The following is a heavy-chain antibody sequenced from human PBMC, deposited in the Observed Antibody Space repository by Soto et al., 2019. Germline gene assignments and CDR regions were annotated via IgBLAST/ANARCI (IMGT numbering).Heavy chain of an antibody. J-gene: IGHJ6*02. D-gene: IGHD3-10*01. CDR1: GYTFTNYA. CDR2: INAGNANT. Sequence: GASVKXSCKASGYTFTNYAVHWVRQAPGQRIVWMGWINAGNANTKYSQKFQGRVTITRGTSASTAYMELSSLRSEDTAVYYCARDLRGWEVTYYYYYGMDVWGQGTTVTVSS. CDR3: ARDLRGWEVTYYYYYGMDV. V-gene: IGHV1-3*01.